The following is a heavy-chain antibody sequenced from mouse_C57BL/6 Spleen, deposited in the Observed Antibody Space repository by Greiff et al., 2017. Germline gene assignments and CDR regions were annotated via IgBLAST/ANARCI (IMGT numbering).Heavy chain of an antibody. CDR3: ASMVTTGHYYAMDY. CDR2: INPSNGGT. CDR1: GYTFTSYW. V-gene: IGHV1-53*01. D-gene: IGHD2-2*01. J-gene: IGHJ4*01. Sequence: QVQLQQPGTELVKPGASVKLSCKASGYTFTSYWMHWVKQRPGQGLEWIGNINPSNGGTNYNEKVKSKAALTVDKSSSTAYMQLSSLTSEDSAVYYCASMVTTGHYYAMDYWGQGTSVTVSS.